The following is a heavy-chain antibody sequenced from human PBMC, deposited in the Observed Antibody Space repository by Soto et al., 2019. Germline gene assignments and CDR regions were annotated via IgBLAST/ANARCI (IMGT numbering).Heavy chain of an antibody. V-gene: IGHV4-39*01. CDR1: GGSISSSSYY. J-gene: IGHJ6*02. D-gene: IGHD3-9*01. CDR2: IYYSGST. CDR3: ARRGGYDILTGPRGGMDV. Sequence: PSETLSLTCTVSGGSISSSSYYWGWIRQPPGKGLEWIGSIYYSGSTYYNPSLKSRVTISVDTSKNQFSLKLSSVTAADTAVYYCARRGGYDILTGPRGGMDVWGQGTTVTVSS.